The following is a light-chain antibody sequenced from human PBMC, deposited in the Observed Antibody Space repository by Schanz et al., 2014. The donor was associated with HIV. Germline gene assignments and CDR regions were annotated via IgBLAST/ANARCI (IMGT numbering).Light chain of an antibody. V-gene: IGLV2-14*03. CDR1: NNDIGSYTY. J-gene: IGLJ3*02. CDR2: GVF. CDR3: SSYAGTNNLWL. Sequence: QSALTQPASVSGSPGQSITVSCTGTNNDIGSYTYVAWYQQHPGKAPKVVVYGVFDRPSGVSNRFSGSKSGNTASLTVSGLQAEDEADYYCSSYAGTNNLWLFGGGTKLTVL.